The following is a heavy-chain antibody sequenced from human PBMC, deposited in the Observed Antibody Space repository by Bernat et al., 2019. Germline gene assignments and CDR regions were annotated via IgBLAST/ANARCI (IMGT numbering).Heavy chain of an antibody. V-gene: IGHV3-23*04. D-gene: IGHD1-1*01. J-gene: IGHJ4*02. CDR3: ATDWKFDY. Sequence: EVQLVESGGGLVQPGGSLRLSCAASGISFIAYAMSWVRQAPGKGLEWVAAISGGGDTTHYADSVKGRFTISRDNSKNTLFLQMDSLRAEDTAVYYCATDWKFDYWGQGTLVTVSS. CDR2: ISGGGDTT. CDR1: GISFIAYA.